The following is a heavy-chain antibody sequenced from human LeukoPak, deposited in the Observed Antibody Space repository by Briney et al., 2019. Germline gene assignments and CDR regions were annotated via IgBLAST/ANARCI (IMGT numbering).Heavy chain of an antibody. CDR2: IYPGDSDT. V-gene: IGHV5-51*01. CDR3: AGMVVAAIGGVYYYYYMDV. J-gene: IGHJ6*03. Sequence: GESLKISCKGSGYSFTSYWIGWVRQMPGKGLEWMGIIYPGDSDTRYSPSFQGQVTISADKSISTAYLQWSSLKASDTAMYYCAGMVVAAIGGVYYYYYMDVWGKGTTVTVSS. D-gene: IGHD2-15*01. CDR1: GYSFTSYW.